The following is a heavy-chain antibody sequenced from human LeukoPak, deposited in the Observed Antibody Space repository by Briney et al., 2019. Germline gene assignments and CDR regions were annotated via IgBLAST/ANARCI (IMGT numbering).Heavy chain of an antibody. J-gene: IGHJ4*02. CDR1: GGTFSSYA. D-gene: IGHD3-16*01. CDR2: IIPIFGTA. V-gene: IGHV1-69*05. CDR3: ARDVWGSYEGSDY. Sequence: GASVKVSCKASGGTFSSYAISWVRQAPGQGLEWMGRIIPIFGTANYAQKFQGRVTITTDESTSTAYMELSSLRSEDTAVYYCARDVWGSYEGSDYWGQGTLVTVSS.